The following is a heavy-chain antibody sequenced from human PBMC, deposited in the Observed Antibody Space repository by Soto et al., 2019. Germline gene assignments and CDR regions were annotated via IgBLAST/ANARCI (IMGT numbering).Heavy chain of an antibody. V-gene: IGHV1-2*04. CDR2: INPKSGGT. Sequence: ASVKVSCKASGYSFTDYHIHWVRQAPGQGLEWLGRINPKSGGTSTAQKFQGWVTMTTDASISTASMELTRLTSDDTAIYYCARGDSTDCSNGVCSFFYNHDMDVWGQGTTVTVSS. CDR3: ARGDSTDCSNGVCSFFYNHDMDV. J-gene: IGHJ6*02. CDR1: GYSFTDYH. D-gene: IGHD2-8*01.